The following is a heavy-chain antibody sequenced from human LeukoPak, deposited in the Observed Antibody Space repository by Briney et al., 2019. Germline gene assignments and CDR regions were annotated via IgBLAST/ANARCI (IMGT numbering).Heavy chain of an antibody. D-gene: IGHD1-1*01. V-gene: IGHV3-23*01. CDR2: ILGSGSTS. J-gene: IGHJ4*02. CDR1: GFTFSGYT. CDR3: AKDREPDNRWNFDY. Sequence: GGSLRLSRAASGFTFSGYTMSWVRQAPGKGLEWVSSILGSGSTSYYADSVKGRFTISRDNSKSTLYLQMNSLRAEDTAVYYCAKDREPDNRWNFDYWGQGTLVTVSS.